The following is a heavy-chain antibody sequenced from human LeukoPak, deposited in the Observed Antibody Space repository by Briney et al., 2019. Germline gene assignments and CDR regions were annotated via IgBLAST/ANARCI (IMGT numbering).Heavy chain of an antibody. CDR2: IYPADSDT. Sequence: GESLKISCQISGYLLTTYLIAWVRQMPGKGPEWMGVIYPADSDTKYSPSFQGQVTVSVDKSISTAYLQCNSLKASDTAIYYCARRPAFYFDYWGQGTLVTVSS. CDR3: ARRPAFYFDY. V-gene: IGHV5-51*01. J-gene: IGHJ4*02. CDR1: GYLLTTYL. D-gene: IGHD6-6*01.